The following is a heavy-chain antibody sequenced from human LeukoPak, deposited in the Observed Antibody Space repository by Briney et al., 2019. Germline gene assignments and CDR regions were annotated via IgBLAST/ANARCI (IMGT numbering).Heavy chain of an antibody. CDR1: GGSISSSNW. D-gene: IGHD6-19*01. CDR3: ARVNPRSGCLHFDY. Sequence: SETLSLTCAVSGGSISSSNWWSWVRQPPGKGLEWIGSIYYSGSTYYNPSLKSRVTISVDTSKNQFSLKLSSVTAADTAVYYCARVNPRSGCLHFDYWGQGTLVTVSS. CDR2: IYYSGST. J-gene: IGHJ4*02. V-gene: IGHV4-4*02.